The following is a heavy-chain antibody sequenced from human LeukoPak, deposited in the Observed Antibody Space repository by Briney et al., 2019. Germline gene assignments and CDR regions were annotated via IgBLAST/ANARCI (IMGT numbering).Heavy chain of an antibody. D-gene: IGHD1-26*01. Sequence: PSETLSLTCGVSGGSITTTNYWSWVRQSSGRGLEWIGEISLSGYTGFNPSLRGRVTMSLDESKNHLSLTLTSVTAADTAIYYCSRESGPYSPVGHWGQGILVTVTT. V-gene: IGHV4-4*02. CDR2: ISLSGYT. CDR3: SRESGPYSPVGH. CDR1: GGSITTTNY. J-gene: IGHJ4*02.